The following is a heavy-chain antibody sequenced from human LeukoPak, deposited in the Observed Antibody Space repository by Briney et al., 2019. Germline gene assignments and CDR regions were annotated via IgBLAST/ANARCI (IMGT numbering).Heavy chain of an antibody. Sequence: GASLRLSCAASGFTFSSHAMSWARQAPGKGLEWVSAISASGGTTYYADSVKGRFTISRDSSKNTLYLEMNSLRAEDTATYYCAKGYSSSSSFDYWGQGTLVTVSS. CDR3: AKGYSSSSSFDY. V-gene: IGHV3-23*01. CDR1: GFTFSSHA. D-gene: IGHD6-6*01. CDR2: ISASGGTT. J-gene: IGHJ4*02.